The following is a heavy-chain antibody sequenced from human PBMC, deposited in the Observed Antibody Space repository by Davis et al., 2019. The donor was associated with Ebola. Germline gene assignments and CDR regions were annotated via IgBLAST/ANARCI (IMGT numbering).Heavy chain of an antibody. CDR2: ISSSSSYI. J-gene: IGHJ4*02. D-gene: IGHD3-22*01. V-gene: IGHV3-21*04. CDR3: ASGSLDYYDSSGSY. Sequence: GESLKISCAASGFTFSSYSMNWVRQAPGKGLEWVSSISSSSSYIYYADSVKGRFTISRDNAKNSLYLQMNSLRAEDTAVYYCASGSLDYYDSSGSYWGQGTLVTVSS. CDR1: GFTFSSYS.